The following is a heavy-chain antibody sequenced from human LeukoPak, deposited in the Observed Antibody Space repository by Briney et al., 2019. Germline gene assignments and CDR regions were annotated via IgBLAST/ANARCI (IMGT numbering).Heavy chain of an antibody. J-gene: IGHJ4*02. CDR3: VRDLGGRSGH. CDR1: GFTFSSYW. V-gene: IGHV3-74*01. Sequence: GGSLRLSCAASGFTFSSYWMSWVRQTPGKGLVWVSRINEDGSTTNYADSVKGRSTIFRDNAKNTLYLQMNSLGAEDTAVYYCVRDLGGRSGHWGQGTLVTVSS. CDR2: INEDGSTT. D-gene: IGHD1-26*01.